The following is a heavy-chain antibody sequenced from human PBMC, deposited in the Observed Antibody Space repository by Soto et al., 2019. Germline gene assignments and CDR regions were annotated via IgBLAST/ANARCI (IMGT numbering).Heavy chain of an antibody. CDR1: GYTFTSYD. CDR2: MNPNSGNT. CDR3: ARNWGPSYDFWSGSYYYGMDV. D-gene: IGHD3-3*01. V-gene: IGHV1-8*01. Sequence: ASVKVSCKASGYTFTSYDINWVRQATGQGLEWMGWMNPNSGNTGYAQKFQGRVTMTRNTSISTAYMELSSLRSEDTAVYYCARNWGPSYDFWSGSYYYGMDVWGQGTTVTVSS. J-gene: IGHJ6*02.